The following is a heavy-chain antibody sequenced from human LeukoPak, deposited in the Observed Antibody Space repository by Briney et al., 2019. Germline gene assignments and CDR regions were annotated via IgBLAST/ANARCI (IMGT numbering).Heavy chain of an antibody. CDR1: GFTFSSYG. Sequence: GGSLRLSCAASGFTFSSYGMHWVRQAPGKGLEWVAVIWYDGSNKYYADSVKGRFTISRDNSKNTLYLQMNSLRAEDTAVYYCARETYSYGYYYYYGMDVWGQGTTVTVSS. D-gene: IGHD5-18*01. V-gene: IGHV3-33*01. J-gene: IGHJ6*02. CDR3: ARETYSYGYYYYYGMDV. CDR2: IWYDGSNK.